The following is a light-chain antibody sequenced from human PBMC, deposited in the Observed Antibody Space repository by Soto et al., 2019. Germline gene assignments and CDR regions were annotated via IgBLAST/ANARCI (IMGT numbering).Light chain of an antibody. V-gene: IGKV1-5*03. CDR2: KAS. CDR1: QSISSW. Sequence: DIQMTQSPSTLSASVGDRVTITCRASQSISSWLAWYQQKPGKAPKLLIYKASSLESGVPSRFSGSGSGKEFTLTINRLQPNDFATYYFQQYNSYPWTFGQGTKVEIK. CDR3: QQYNSYPWT. J-gene: IGKJ1*01.